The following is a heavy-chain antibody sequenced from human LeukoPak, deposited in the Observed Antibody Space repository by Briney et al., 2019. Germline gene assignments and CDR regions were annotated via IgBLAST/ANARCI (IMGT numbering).Heavy chain of an antibody. J-gene: IGHJ5*02. D-gene: IGHD3-16*01. CDR3: ARVSYDYVWGSFAS. CDR1: DYSISSGYY. Sequence: SETLSLTCAISDYSISSGYYWGWIRQPPGKGLEWIGSIYHSGSTYYNPSLKSRVIISVDTSTNQFSLELSSVTAADTALYYCARVSYDYVWGSFASWGQGTLVTVSS. CDR2: IYHSGST. V-gene: IGHV4-38-2*01.